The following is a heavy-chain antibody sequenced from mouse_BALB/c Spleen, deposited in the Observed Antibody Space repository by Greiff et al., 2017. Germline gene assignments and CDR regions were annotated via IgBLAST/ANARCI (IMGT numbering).Heavy chain of an antibody. CDR1: GFNIKDTY. CDR3: ARDGYYDYAMDY. CDR2: IDPANGNT. J-gene: IGHJ4*01. Sequence: EVKLVESGAELVKPGASVKLSCTASGFNIKDTYMHWVKQRPEQGLEWIGRIDPANGNTKYDPKFQGKATITADTSSNTAYLQLSSLTSEDTAVYYCARDGYYDYAMDYWGQGTSVTVSS. V-gene: IGHV14-3*02. D-gene: IGHD2-3*01.